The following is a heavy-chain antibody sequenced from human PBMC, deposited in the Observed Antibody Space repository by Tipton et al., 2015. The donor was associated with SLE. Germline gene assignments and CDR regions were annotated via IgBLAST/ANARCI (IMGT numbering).Heavy chain of an antibody. CDR1: GGSISSGDYY. Sequence: TLSFTCTVSGGSISSGDYYWSWIRQPPGKGLEWIGYIYYSGSTYYNPSLKSRVTISVDTSKNQFSLKLSSVTAADTAVYYCARVHSSGWFDYWGQGTLVTVSS. CDR3: ARVHSSGWFDY. D-gene: IGHD6-19*01. V-gene: IGHV4-30-4*01. CDR2: IYYSGST. J-gene: IGHJ4*02.